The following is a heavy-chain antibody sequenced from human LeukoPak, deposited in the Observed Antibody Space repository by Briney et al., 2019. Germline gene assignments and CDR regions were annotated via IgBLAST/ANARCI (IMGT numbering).Heavy chain of an antibody. D-gene: IGHD6-19*01. Sequence: KLGGSLRLSCAASGFTFSDYYMSWIRQAPGKGLEWVSYISSSSSYTNYADSVKGRFTISRDNAKNSLYLQMNSLRAEDTAVYYCARDLAVAGTGINYFDYWGQGTLVTVSS. V-gene: IGHV3-11*06. J-gene: IGHJ4*02. CDR3: ARDLAVAGTGINYFDY. CDR1: GFTFSDYY. CDR2: ISSSSSYT.